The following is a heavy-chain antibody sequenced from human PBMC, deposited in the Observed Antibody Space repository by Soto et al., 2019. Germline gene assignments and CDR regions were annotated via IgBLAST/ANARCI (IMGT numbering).Heavy chain of an antibody. CDR3: ARESGGATATLDYYYFYMDV. CDR2: MNPNSGDT. J-gene: IGHJ6*03. D-gene: IGHD5-12*01. CDR1: GYRFSEYY. Sequence: QVQLVQSGAEVKKPGASVTVSCKASGYRFSEYYLHWVRQAPGQGPEWMGWMNPNSGDTKYAQKFKGRVTMTRDTSVRTAFMELNWLKSDDTAVYYCARESGGATATLDYYYFYMDVWCIGTTVTVSS. V-gene: IGHV1-2*02.